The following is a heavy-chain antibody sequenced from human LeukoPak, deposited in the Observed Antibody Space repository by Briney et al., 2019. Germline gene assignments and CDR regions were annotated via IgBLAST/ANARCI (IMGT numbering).Heavy chain of an antibody. CDR3: ASSMIVVVNSMDV. V-gene: IGHV3-21*01. CDR2: ISSSSSYI. D-gene: IGHD3-22*01. Sequence: GGSLRLSCAASGFTFSSYSMNWVRHAPGKGLEWVSSISSSSSYIYYADSVKGRFTISRDNAKNSLYLQMNSLRAEDTAVYYCASSMIVVVNSMDVWGQGTTVTVSS. CDR1: GFTFSSYS. J-gene: IGHJ6*02.